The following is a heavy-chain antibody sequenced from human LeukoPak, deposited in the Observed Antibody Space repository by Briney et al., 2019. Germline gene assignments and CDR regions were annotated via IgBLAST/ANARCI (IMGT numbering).Heavy chain of an antibody. J-gene: IGHJ2*01. CDR3: ARDQGSMIVVRTTTWFFFL. Sequence: QSGGSLRLFCAPSGLTFSNYWMSWARQPPGKGLEWLANINQEGSQIYYVDSVKGRFSISRDNGKNLLYLQIYSLRADDRPVYYCARDQGSMIVVRTTTWFFFLWGGGTLVTVSS. D-gene: IGHD3-22*01. CDR1: GLTFSNYW. V-gene: IGHV3-7*01. CDR2: INQEGSQI.